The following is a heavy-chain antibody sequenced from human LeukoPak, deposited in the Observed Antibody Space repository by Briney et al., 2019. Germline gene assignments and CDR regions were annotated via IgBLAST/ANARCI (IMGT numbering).Heavy chain of an antibody. CDR1: GFTFSSYD. CDR3: ARERPRDYGGNSGVYFDY. D-gene: IGHD4-23*01. J-gene: IGHJ4*02. CDR2: IGTAGDT. V-gene: IGHV3-13*04. Sequence: GGSLRLSCAASGFTFSSYDMHRVRQATGKGLEWVSAIGTAGDTYYPGSVKGRFTISRENAKNSLYLQMNSLRAGDTAVYYCARERPRDYGGNSGVYFDYWGQGTLVTVSS.